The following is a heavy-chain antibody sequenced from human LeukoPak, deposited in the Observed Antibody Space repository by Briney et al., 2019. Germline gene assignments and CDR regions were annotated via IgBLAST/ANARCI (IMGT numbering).Heavy chain of an antibody. Sequence: SETLSLTCTVSGYSISSGYYWGWIRQPPGKGLEWIGSIYHSGSTNYNPSLKSRVTISVDTSKNQFSLKLSSVTAADTAVYYCARGPYDFWSGYYYYYYYMDVWGKGTTVTVSS. V-gene: IGHV4-38-2*02. CDR3: ARGPYDFWSGYYYYYYYMDV. CDR1: GYSISSGYY. J-gene: IGHJ6*03. CDR2: IYHSGST. D-gene: IGHD3-3*01.